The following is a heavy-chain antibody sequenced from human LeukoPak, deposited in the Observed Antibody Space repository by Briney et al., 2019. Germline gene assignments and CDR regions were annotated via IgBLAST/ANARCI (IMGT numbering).Heavy chain of an antibody. CDR3: ARVSRGEQLVFHN. CDR2: ISSSGSTI. D-gene: IGHD6-13*01. Sequence: PGGSLRLSCAASGFTFSDYYMSWIRQAPGKGLEWVPYISSSGSTIYYADSVKGRFTISRDNAKNSLYLQMNSLRAEDTAVYYCARVSRGEQLVFHNWGQGTLVTVSS. V-gene: IGHV3-11*01. CDR1: GFTFSDYY. J-gene: IGHJ4*02.